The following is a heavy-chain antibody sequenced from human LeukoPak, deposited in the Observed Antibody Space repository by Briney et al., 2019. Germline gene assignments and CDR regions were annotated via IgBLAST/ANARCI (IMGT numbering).Heavy chain of an antibody. D-gene: IGHD5-18*01. J-gene: IGHJ4*02. Sequence: ASVTVSCKVSGYTLTELSMHWVRQAPGKGLEWMGGFDPEDGETIYAQKFQGRVTMTEDTSTDTAYMELSSLRSEDTAVYYCATGVDTAMVTGYWGQGTLVTVSS. V-gene: IGHV1-24*01. CDR1: GYTLTELS. CDR3: ATGVDTAMVTGY. CDR2: FDPEDGET.